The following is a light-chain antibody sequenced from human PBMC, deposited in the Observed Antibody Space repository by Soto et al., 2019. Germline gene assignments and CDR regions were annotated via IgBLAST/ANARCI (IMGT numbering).Light chain of an antibody. Sequence: DLQMTQSPSSLSASVGDRVTITCQASQDISKYLNWYQLKPGKAPKLLIFDASSVQAGVPSRFSGSGSGTDFSFTITSLQPEDIATYYCQQYEDLPLTFGGGTKVQIK. V-gene: IGKV1-33*01. CDR2: DAS. J-gene: IGKJ4*01. CDR1: QDISKY. CDR3: QQYEDLPLT.